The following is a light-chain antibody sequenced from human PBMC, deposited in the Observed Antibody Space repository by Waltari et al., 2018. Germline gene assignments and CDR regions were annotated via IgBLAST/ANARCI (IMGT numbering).Light chain of an antibody. CDR2: DNI. V-gene: IGLV1-51*01. J-gene: IGLJ1*01. CDR1: SSNIGGNS. Sequence: QSVLTQPPSVSAAPGQKVTISCSGSSSNIGGNSVSWYQQLPGTAPKLLIYDNIKRPAGIPDRFSVSKSGTSATLGITGLQTGDEADYYCGTWDSSLSAYVFGTGTKVTVL. CDR3: GTWDSSLSAYV.